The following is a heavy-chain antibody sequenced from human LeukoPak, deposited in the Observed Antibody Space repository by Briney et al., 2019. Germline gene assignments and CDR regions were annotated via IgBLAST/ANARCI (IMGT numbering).Heavy chain of an antibody. V-gene: IGHV3-7*05. Sequence: GGSPRLSCVASGFTFRNYWMTWVRQAPGKGLEWVANIRKDGSEKYFVASVRGRFTISRDNAKDSLYLQMSSLRAEDTAVYYCVRGSSGTVVRGVAWAWFDPWGQGTLVTVSS. J-gene: IGHJ5*02. D-gene: IGHD3-10*01. CDR1: GFTFRNYW. CDR3: VRGSSGTVVRGVAWAWFDP. CDR2: IRKDGSEK.